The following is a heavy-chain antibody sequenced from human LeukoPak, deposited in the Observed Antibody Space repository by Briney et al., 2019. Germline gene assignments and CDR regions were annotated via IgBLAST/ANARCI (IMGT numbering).Heavy chain of an antibody. Sequence: GGSLRLSCAASGFTFSSYSMNWVRQAPGKGLEWVSSISSSSSYIYYADSVKGRFTISRDNSKNTLYLQMNSLRAEDTAVYYCAKETMIVVVPYNDYWGQGTLVTVSS. CDR1: GFTFSSYS. V-gene: IGHV3-21*04. CDR3: AKETMIVVVPYNDY. J-gene: IGHJ4*02. CDR2: ISSSSSYI. D-gene: IGHD3-22*01.